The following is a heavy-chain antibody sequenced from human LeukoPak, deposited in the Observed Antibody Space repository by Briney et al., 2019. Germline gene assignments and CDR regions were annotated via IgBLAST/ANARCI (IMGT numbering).Heavy chain of an antibody. Sequence: ASVRVSCKASGYTFTSYDINWVRQATGQGLEWMGWMNPNSGNTGYAQKFQGRVTITRNTSISTAYMELSSLRSEDTAVYYCARRVPYSSSWYVFDYWGQGTLVTVSS. D-gene: IGHD6-13*01. CDR3: ARRVPYSSSWYVFDY. J-gene: IGHJ4*02. V-gene: IGHV1-8*03. CDR2: MNPNSGNT. CDR1: GYTFTSYD.